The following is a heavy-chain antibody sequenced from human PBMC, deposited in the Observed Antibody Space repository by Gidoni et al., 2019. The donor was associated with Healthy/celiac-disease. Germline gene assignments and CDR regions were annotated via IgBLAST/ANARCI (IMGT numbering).Heavy chain of an antibody. J-gene: IGHJ4*02. CDR1: CGSISSGSYY. Sequence: QVQLQESGPGLVKPSQTLSLTCTVSCGSISSGSYYWSWIRQPAGKGLARIGRIYSRGSTNYNPSLKRRVTISVDTSKNQFSLKLSSVTAADTAVYYCAGDRGERITAEIDYWGQGTLVTVSS. D-gene: IGHD3-3*01. V-gene: IGHV4-61*02. CDR3: AGDRGERITAEIDY. CDR2: IYSRGST.